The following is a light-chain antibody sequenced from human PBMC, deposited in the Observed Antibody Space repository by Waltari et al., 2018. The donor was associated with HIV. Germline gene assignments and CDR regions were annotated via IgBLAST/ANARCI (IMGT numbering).Light chain of an antibody. CDR3: SSYTTRSTPDPNWV. V-gene: IGLV2-14*01. J-gene: IGLJ3*02. CDR2: EVS. CDR1: SSDVGGYNY. Sequence: QSALPQPASVSGSPGQSITLSCPGTSSDVGGYNYVSWYQQHPGKAPKLMMFEVSNRPSGVSNRFSGSKSVNTASLTISGLQAEDEADYYCSSYTTRSTPDPNWVFGGGTKLTVL.